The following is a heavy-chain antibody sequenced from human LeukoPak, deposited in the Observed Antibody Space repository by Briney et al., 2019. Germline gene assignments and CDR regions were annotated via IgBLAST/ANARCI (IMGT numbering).Heavy chain of an antibody. Sequence: GGSLRLSCSASAFTFSVYWMTWVRQAPGKGLEWVATIKEDGSDKYYVDSVRGQFTISRDNAENSLYLQMNSLTAEDTALYYCVRDGIRDIPGIITIRYDYWGQGTLVTVSS. CDR3: VRDGIRDIPGIITIRYDY. CDR1: AFTFSVYW. V-gene: IGHV3-7*05. D-gene: IGHD3-10*01. CDR2: IKEDGSDK. J-gene: IGHJ4*02.